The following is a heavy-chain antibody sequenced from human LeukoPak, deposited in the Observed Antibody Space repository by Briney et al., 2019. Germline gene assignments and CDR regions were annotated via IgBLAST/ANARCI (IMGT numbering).Heavy chain of an antibody. D-gene: IGHD1-26*01. V-gene: IGHV3-7*05. CDR3: ARDKSVGATPLDY. J-gene: IGHJ4*02. CDR2: IKQDGSEK. Sequence: GGSLRLSCAASGFTFSSYWMSWVRQAPGKGLERVANIKQDGSEKYYVDSVKGRFTISRDNAKNSLYLQMNSLRAEDTAVYYCARDKSVGATPLDYWGQGTRVTVSS. CDR1: GFTFSSYW.